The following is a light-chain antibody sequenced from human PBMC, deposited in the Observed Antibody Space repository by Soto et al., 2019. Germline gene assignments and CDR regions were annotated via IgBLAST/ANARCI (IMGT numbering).Light chain of an antibody. CDR1: SSNIESNY. J-gene: IGLJ2*01. CDR2: RNN. Sequence: QSVLTQPPSASGTPGPRVTLSFSGSSSNIESNYVYWYQQLPGTAPRLLIYRNNQRPSGVPDRFSGSKSGTSASLAISALRSEDEADYYCTVWGDSLRGRLFGGGTKLTVL. V-gene: IGLV1-47*01. CDR3: TVWGDSLRGRL.